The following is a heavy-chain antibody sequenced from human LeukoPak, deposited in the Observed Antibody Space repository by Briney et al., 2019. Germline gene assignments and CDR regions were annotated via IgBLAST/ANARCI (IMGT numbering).Heavy chain of an antibody. CDR1: GVSISNTVYY. V-gene: IGHV4-39*01. Sequence: SETLSLTCTVSGVSISNTVYYWGWIRQPPGKGLEWIGTSFDGGNSYYNPSLKSRVTMSVDGSKNQFSLSLASVTAADTAIYYCATTSGYRNYYYYYIDVWGKGTTVTVSS. CDR2: SFDGGNS. D-gene: IGHD3-22*01. J-gene: IGHJ6*03. CDR3: ATTSGYRNYYYYYIDV.